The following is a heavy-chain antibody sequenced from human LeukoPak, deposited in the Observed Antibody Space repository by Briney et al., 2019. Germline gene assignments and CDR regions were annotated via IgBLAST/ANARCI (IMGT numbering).Heavy chain of an antibody. CDR1: GGTFSSYA. CDR2: IIPIFGIA. CDR3: ARDELNAFDI. Sequence: ASVKVSCKASGGTFSSYAISWVRQAPGQGLEWMGGIIPIFGIANYAQKFQGRVTITADKSTSTAYMELSSLRSEDTAVYYCARDELNAFDIWGQGTMVTVSS. V-gene: IGHV1-69*17. J-gene: IGHJ3*02. D-gene: IGHD1-26*01.